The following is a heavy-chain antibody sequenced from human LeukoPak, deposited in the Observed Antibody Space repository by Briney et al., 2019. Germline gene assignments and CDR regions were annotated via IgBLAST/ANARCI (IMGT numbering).Heavy chain of an antibody. J-gene: IGHJ4*02. CDR1: GGSISSSSYY. D-gene: IGHD1-1*01. V-gene: IGHV4-39*07. Sequence: NPSETLSLTCTVSGGSISSSSYYWGWIRQPPGKGLEWIGSIYYSGSTYYNPSLKSRVTISVDTSKNQFSLKLGSVTAADTAVYYCARSSGAGTDYWGQGTLVTVSS. CDR2: IYYSGST. CDR3: ARSSGAGTDY.